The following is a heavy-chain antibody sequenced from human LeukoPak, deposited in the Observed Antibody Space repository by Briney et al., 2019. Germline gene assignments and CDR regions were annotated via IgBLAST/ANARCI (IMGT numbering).Heavy chain of an antibody. V-gene: IGHV3-30*04. D-gene: IGHD5-18*01. CDR2: ISYDGSNK. CDR3: ARDLLRGYSYGHRPGFFDY. J-gene: IGHJ4*02. Sequence: PGGSLRLSCAASGFTFSSYAMHWVRQAPGKGLEWVAVISYDGSNKYYADSVKGRFTISRDNSKNTLYLQMNSLRAEDTAVYYCARDLLRGYSYGHRPGFFDYWGQGTLVTVSS. CDR1: GFTFSSYA.